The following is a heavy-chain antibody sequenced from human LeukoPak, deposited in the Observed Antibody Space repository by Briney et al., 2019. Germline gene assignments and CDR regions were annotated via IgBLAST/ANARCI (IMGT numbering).Heavy chain of an antibody. CDR1: GGSISSSSYY. CDR2: IYYSGST. D-gene: IGHD4-17*01. Sequence: SETLSLTCTVSGGSISSSSYYWGWIRQPPGKGLEWIGSIYYSGSTYYNPSLKSRVTISVDTSKNQFSLKLSSVTAADTAVYYCARGTDYGDYWYYYGMDVWGQGTTVTVSS. CDR3: ARGTDYGDYWYYYGMDV. V-gene: IGHV4-39*07. J-gene: IGHJ6*02.